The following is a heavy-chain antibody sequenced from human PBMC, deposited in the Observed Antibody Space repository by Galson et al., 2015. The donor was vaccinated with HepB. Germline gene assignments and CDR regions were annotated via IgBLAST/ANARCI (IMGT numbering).Heavy chain of an antibody. CDR3: ARDNRPYCSGGSCYRWFDP. V-gene: IGHV1-46*04. D-gene: IGHD2-15*01. J-gene: IGHJ5*02. CDR1: GYTFTSYY. Sequence: SVKVSCKASGYTFTSYYMHWVRQAPGQGLEWMGIINPSGGSTSYAQKLQGRVTMTRDTSTSTVYMELSSLRSEDTAVYYCARDNRPYCSGGSCYRWFDPWGQGTLVTVSS. CDR2: INPSGGST.